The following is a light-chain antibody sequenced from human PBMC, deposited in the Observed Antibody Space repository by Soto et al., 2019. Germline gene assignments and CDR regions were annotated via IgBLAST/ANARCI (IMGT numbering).Light chain of an antibody. CDR1: QSLLHSNGYNY. J-gene: IGKJ4*01. CDR2: LGS. CDR3: IQALKTQIN. Sequence: DIVMTQSPLSLPVTPGEPASISCGSSQSLLHSNGYNYLDWYLQKPGQSPQLLIYLGSNRASGVTDRFSGSGSGTDFTLKISRVEAEDVGVYYCIQALKTQINFGGGTKVDI. V-gene: IGKV2-28*01.